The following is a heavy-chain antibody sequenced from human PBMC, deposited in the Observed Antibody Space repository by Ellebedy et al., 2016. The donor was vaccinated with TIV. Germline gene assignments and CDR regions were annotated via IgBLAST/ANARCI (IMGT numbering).Heavy chain of an antibody. CDR2: IWYDGSKK. CDR1: GFSFRSYG. V-gene: IGHV3-33*01. D-gene: IGHD5-18*01. Sequence: PGGSLRLSCTVSGFSFRSYGMHWVRQAPGKGLEWVAVIWYDGSKKYYADSVKGRITISRDNSKNTLYLQMNSLRAEDTAVYYCATGGYSNGYGGWCDPWGQGTLVTVSS. J-gene: IGHJ5*02. CDR3: ATGGYSNGYGGWCDP.